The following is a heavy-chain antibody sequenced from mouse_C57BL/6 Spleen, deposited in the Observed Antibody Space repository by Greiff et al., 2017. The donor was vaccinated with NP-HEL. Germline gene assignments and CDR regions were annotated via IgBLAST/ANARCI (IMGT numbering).Heavy chain of an antibody. V-gene: IGHV1-62-2*01. CDR1: GYTFTEYT. D-gene: IGHD6-1*01. CDR2: FYPGSGSI. Sequence: QVQLQQSGAELVKPGASVKLSCKASGYTFTEYTIHWVKQRSGQGLEWIGWFYPGSGSIKYNEKFKDKATLTADKSSSTVYMELSRLTSEDSAVYFCARYEGGLDSPRVFFACWGQGTLVTVSA. CDR3: ARYEGGLDSPRVFFAC. J-gene: IGHJ3*01.